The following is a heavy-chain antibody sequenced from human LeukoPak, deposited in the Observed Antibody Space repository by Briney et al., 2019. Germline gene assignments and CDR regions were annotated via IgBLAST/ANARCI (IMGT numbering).Heavy chain of an antibody. D-gene: IGHD6-13*01. CDR3: ARSGGSASSASL. CDR1: GYTFTDYW. Sequence: LGESLKISCEASGYTFTDYWIGWVRQMPGRGLEWMGLIYPGDSDTRYSPSFQGQVTISADKSISTAYLQWSSLKASDTAMYYCARSGGSASSASLWGQGTLVTVSS. CDR2: IYPGDSDT. V-gene: IGHV5-51*01. J-gene: IGHJ4*02.